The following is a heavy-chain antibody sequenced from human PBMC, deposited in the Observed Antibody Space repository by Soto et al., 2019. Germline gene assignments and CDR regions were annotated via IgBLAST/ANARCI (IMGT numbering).Heavy chain of an antibody. CDR2: IWYDGSNK. J-gene: IGHJ3*02. CDR3: ARDRVHIFLEWTNDAFDI. Sequence: GGSLRLSCAASGFTFSSYGMHWVRQAPGKGLEWVAVIWYDGSNKYYADSVKGRFTISRDNSKNTLYLQMNSLRAEDTAVYYCARDRVHIFLEWTNDAFDIWGQGTMVTVSS. V-gene: IGHV3-33*01. D-gene: IGHD3-3*01. CDR1: GFTFSSYG.